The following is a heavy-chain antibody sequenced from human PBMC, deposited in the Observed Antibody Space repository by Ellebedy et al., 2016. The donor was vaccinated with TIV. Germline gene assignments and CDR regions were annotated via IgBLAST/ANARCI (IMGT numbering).Heavy chain of an antibody. CDR2: IWYDGSNK. Sequence: GESLKISCAASGFTFSSYGMHWVRQAPGKGLEWVAVIWYDGSNKYYADSVKGRFTISRDNSKNTLYLQMNSLRAEDTAVYYCARGYGGEEIVDYWGQGTLVTVSS. D-gene: IGHD4-23*01. CDR3: ARGYGGEEIVDY. CDR1: GFTFSSYG. V-gene: IGHV3-33*01. J-gene: IGHJ4*02.